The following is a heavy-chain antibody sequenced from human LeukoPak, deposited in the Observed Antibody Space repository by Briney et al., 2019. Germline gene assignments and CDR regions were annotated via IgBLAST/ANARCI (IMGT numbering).Heavy chain of an antibody. V-gene: IGHV3-23*01. D-gene: IGHD1-14*01. J-gene: IGHJ4*02. CDR1: GFSFTTYA. CDR2: ISGTSRST. CDR3: TTELDVRPNHY. Sequence: PGGSLRLSCAASGFSFTTYAMSWVRQAPGKGLEWVSTISGTSRSTFYADSVKGRFTISRDNSKNTLFLQMDSLKSEDTAVYYCTTELDVRPNHYWGQGTLVTVSS.